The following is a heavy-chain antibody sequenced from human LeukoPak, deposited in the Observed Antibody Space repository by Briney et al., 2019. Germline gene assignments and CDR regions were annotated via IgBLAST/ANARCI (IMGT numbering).Heavy chain of an antibody. J-gene: IGHJ5*02. CDR2: ISSSSYI. CDR3: ARVVENGNWFDP. V-gene: IGHV3-21*01. Sequence: GGSLRLSCAASGFTFSSYSMNWVRQAPGKGLEWVSSISSSSYIYYADSVKGRFTISRDNAKNSLYLQMNSLRAEDTAVYYCARVVENGNWFDPWGQGTLVTVSS. CDR1: GFTFSSYS. D-gene: IGHD6-6*01.